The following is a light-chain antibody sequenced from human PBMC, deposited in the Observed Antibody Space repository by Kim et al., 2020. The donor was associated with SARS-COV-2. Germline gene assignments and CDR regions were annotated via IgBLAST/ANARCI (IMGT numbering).Light chain of an antibody. Sequence: WSPGERATLSCRASQSISNYLTWYQHKPGQAPRLLMYDASSRATSIPARFSGSGSGTDFTLTISSLEPEDFAVYYCQQRRDWPLTFGGGTKVDIK. CDR3: QQRRDWPLT. J-gene: IGKJ4*01. V-gene: IGKV3-11*01. CDR1: QSISNY. CDR2: DAS.